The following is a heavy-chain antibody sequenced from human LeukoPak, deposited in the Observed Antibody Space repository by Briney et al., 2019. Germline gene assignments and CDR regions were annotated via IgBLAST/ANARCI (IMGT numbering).Heavy chain of an antibody. CDR3: ARDLDGSSGCDY. D-gene: IGHD6-13*01. J-gene: IGHJ4*02. CDR2: INPNSGGT. Sequence: ASVKVSCKASGYTFTGCFMHWVRQAPGQGLEWMGWINPNSGGTNYAQKFQGRVIMTRDTSISTAYIELSRLRSDDTAVYYCARDLDGSSGCDYWGQGTLVTVSS. V-gene: IGHV1-2*02. CDR1: GYTFTGCF.